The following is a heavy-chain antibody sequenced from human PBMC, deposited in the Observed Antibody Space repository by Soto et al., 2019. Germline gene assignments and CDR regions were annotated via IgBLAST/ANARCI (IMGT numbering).Heavy chain of an antibody. V-gene: IGHV3-23*01. CDR3: AKRSSSSTFDY. Sequence: EVQLLESGGGLVQPGEYLRLSCAASGFTFSSYAMSWVRQAPGKGLEWVLVISGSDDSTYYADSVKGRFTISRDNSKNTLYLQMNTLRAEDTAVYYCAKRSSSSTFDYWGQGTLVTVSS. J-gene: IGHJ4*02. CDR1: GFTFSSYA. D-gene: IGHD6-6*01. CDR2: ISGSDDST.